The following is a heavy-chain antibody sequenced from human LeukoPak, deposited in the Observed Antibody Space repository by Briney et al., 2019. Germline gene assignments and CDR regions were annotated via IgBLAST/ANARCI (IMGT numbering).Heavy chain of an antibody. D-gene: IGHD6-19*01. V-gene: IGHV3-43*01. Sequence: PGGSLRLSCAASGFTFNDFTMHWVRQAPGKGLEWVSLIFWDGHHTYYADSVRGRFTISRDNSKNSLYLQMDSLRLEDTAFYYCAKDIRGTGWRTFDVWGQGTMVTVSS. CDR2: IFWDGHHT. CDR3: AKDIRGTGWRTFDV. CDR1: GFTFNDFT. J-gene: IGHJ3*01.